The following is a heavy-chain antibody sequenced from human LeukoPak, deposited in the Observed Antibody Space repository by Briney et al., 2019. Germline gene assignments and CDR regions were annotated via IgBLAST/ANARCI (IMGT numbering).Heavy chain of an antibody. CDR1: GGSFSGYS. Sequence: SETLSLTCAVYGGSFSGYSWTWIRQPPGKGLEWIAEINHSGSTDYNPSLQSRVSISLGTSKNQFSLKVTSVTAADTAVYYCARVRLPPYYYYFYYMDVWGTGTTVTVSS. D-gene: IGHD5-18*01. CDR2: INHSGST. CDR3: ARVRLPPYYYYFYYMDV. V-gene: IGHV4-34*01. J-gene: IGHJ6*03.